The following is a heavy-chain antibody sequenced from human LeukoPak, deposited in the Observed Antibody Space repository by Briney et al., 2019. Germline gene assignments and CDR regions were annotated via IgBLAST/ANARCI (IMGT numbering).Heavy chain of an antibody. Sequence: GGSLRLSCAPSGFSVSSNYVNWVRHAPGKGLEWVSAIYRGGSTYYADSVRGRFPISRDSSKNTLYLQMNSLRDEDTAVYYCARGSYCSGNYHIGDAFDLWGQGTMVTVSS. J-gene: IGHJ3*01. CDR1: GFSVSSNY. CDR3: ARGSYCSGNYHIGDAFDL. V-gene: IGHV3-53*01. D-gene: IGHD3-10*02. CDR2: IYRGGST.